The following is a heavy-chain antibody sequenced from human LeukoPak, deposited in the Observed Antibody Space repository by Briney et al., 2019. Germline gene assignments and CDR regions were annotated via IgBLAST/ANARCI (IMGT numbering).Heavy chain of an antibody. V-gene: IGHV4-34*01. Sequence: PSETLSLTCAVYGGSFSGYYWSWIRQPPGEGLEWIGEINHSGSTNYNPSLKSRVTISVDTSKNRFSLTKSSVTAADTAVYYCARRARGGKLSYYYYYYMDVWGKGTTVTISS. CDR2: INHSGST. CDR1: GGSFSGYY. D-gene: IGHD2-15*01. J-gene: IGHJ6*03. CDR3: ARRARGGKLSYYYYYYMDV.